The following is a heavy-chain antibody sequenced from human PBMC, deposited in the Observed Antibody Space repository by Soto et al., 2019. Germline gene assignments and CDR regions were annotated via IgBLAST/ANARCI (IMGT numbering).Heavy chain of an antibody. Sequence: GGSLRLSCAASGFTFSGYAMSWVRQAPGKGLEWVSAISGSGGSTYYADSAKGRFTISRDNSKNTLYLQMNSLRAEDTAVYYCAKGGGMIYYYGMDVWGQGTTVTVSS. CDR3: AKGGGMIYYYGMDV. CDR2: ISGSGGST. V-gene: IGHV3-23*01. J-gene: IGHJ6*02. D-gene: IGHD3-22*01. CDR1: GFTFSGYA.